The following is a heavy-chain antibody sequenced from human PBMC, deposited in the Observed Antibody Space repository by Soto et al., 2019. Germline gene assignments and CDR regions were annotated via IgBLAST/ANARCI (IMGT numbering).Heavy chain of an antibody. D-gene: IGHD3-9*01. CDR2: IVVGSGNT. CDR1: GFTFTSSA. V-gene: IGHV1-58*01. CDR3: ATSGILTGFYYYGMDV. J-gene: IGHJ6*02. Sequence: ASVKVSCKASGFTFTSSAVQWVRQARGQRLEWIGWIVVGSGNTNYAQKFQGRVTITRDMSTSTAYMELGSLRSEDTAVYYCATSGILTGFYYYGMDVWGQGTTVTVSS.